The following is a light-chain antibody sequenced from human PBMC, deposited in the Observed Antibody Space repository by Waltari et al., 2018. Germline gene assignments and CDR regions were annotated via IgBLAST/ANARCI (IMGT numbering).Light chain of an antibody. CDR3: QQSYKTPYT. CDR2: AAY. J-gene: IGKJ2*01. Sequence: DIQMTQSPSSLSASVGDRVTITCRASQSISSYLNWYQQKPGKAPNLLIYAAYSLQSGVPSRFSGSGSGTDFTLTISSLQPEDSATYYCQQSYKTPYTLGQGTKLEIK. V-gene: IGKV1-39*01. CDR1: QSISSY.